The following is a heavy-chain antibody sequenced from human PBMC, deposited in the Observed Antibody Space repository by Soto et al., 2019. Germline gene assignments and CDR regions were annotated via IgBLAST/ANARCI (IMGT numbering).Heavy chain of an antibody. CDR3: AKDRVPYYDFWSGQRWFDP. CDR1: GFTFSIHG. J-gene: IGHJ5*02. Sequence: GGSLRLSCAASGFTFSIHGMHWVRQTPGKGLEWVAVISNDGNKKYYVESVEGRFSISRDNSKSIVYLQMNNVRIEDTAKYYCAKDRVPYYDFWSGQRWFDPWGQGTQVTVSS. D-gene: IGHD3-3*01. CDR2: ISNDGNKK. V-gene: IGHV3-30*18.